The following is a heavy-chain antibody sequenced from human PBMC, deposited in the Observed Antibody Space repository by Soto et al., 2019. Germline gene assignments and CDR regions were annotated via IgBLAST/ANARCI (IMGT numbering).Heavy chain of an antibody. Sequence: GGSLRLSSAASGFTFSSYAMSWVRQAPGKGLEWVSAISGSGGSTYYADSVKGRFTISRDNSKNTLYLQMNSLRAEDTAVYYCAKIRYYDSSGYGSGGWFDPWGQGTLVTVSS. CDR1: GFTFSSYA. CDR2: ISGSGGST. V-gene: IGHV3-23*01. D-gene: IGHD3-22*01. CDR3: AKIRYYDSSGYGSGGWFDP. J-gene: IGHJ5*02.